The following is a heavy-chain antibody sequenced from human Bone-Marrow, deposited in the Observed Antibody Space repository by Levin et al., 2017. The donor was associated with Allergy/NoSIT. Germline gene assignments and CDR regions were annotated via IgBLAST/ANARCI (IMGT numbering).Heavy chain of an antibody. CDR3: ARVYGWELVPWFDP. CDR2: IDGDGTTA. D-gene: IGHD3-10*01. Sequence: QTGESLKISCAASGFTFSRYWMHWVRQAPGKALEWVSRIDGDGTTATYADFVKGRFTISRDNAKNILSLQLNSLRVEDTATYYCARVYGWELVPWFDPWGQGTQVIVSS. J-gene: IGHJ5*02. V-gene: IGHV3-74*03. CDR1: GFTFSRYW.